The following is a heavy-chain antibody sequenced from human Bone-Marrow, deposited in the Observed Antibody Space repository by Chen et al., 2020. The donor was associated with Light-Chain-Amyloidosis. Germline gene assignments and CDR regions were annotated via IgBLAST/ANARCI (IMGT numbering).Heavy chain of an antibody. CDR1: GYTFPNYW. J-gene: IGHJ4*02. V-gene: IGHV5-51*01. CDR3: ARRRDGYNFDY. D-gene: IGHD5-12*01. Sequence: EVQLEQSGPEVKKPGESLKISCKGSGYTFPNYWIGWVRQMPGKGLAWMGVIYPDDSDARYSPSLEGQVTISADKSITTAYRQWRSLKASDTAMYYCARRRDGYNFDYWGQGTLVTVSS. CDR2: IYPDDSDA.